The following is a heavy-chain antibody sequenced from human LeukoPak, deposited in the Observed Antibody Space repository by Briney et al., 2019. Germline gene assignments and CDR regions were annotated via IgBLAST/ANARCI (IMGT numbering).Heavy chain of an antibody. V-gene: IGHV3-23*01. J-gene: IGHJ4*02. CDR1: GFTFGTYG. CDR3: AKGGGSGSYYIFDF. CDR2: ISGSGGGT. D-gene: IGHD3-10*01. Sequence: GGSLRLSCVASGFTFGTYGMNWVRQAPGKELERVSGISGSGGGTYYGDSVKGRFTISRDNSKNTVYLQMDNLRADDTAVYYCAKGGGSGSYYIFDFWGQGTLVTVSS.